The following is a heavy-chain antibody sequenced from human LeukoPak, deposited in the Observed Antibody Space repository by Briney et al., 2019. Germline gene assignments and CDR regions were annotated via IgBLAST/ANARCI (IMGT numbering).Heavy chain of an antibody. Sequence: TSETLSLTCAVSGGSISSSNWWSWVRQPPGKGLEWIGEIYHSGSTNYNPSLKSRVTISVDKSKNQFSLKLSSVTAADTAVYYCARVYYGGYAFRLWGQGTLVTVSS. CDR3: ARVYYGGYAFRL. V-gene: IGHV4-4*02. CDR1: GGSISSSNW. J-gene: IGHJ4*02. D-gene: IGHD4-17*01. CDR2: IYHSGST.